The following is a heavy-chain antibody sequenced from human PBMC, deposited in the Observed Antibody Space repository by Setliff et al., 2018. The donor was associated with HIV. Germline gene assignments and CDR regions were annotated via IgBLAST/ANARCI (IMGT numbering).Heavy chain of an antibody. CDR1: GGSVGSSRYY. J-gene: IGHJ4*02. CDR2: IYYSGTT. CDR3: ARDGGDPRYSGTYNY. V-gene: IGHV4-39*07. D-gene: IGHD1-26*01. Sequence: PSETLSLTCTVSGGSVGSSRYYWGWIRQPPGMGLEWIGSIYYSGTTYYNPSLKSRVTISVDTSKDQFSLKLTSVTAADTAMYFCARDGGDPRYSGTYNYWGQGALVTVSS.